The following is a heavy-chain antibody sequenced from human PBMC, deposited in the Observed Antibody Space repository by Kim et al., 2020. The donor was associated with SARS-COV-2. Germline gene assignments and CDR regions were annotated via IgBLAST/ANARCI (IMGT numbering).Heavy chain of an antibody. V-gene: IGHV1-69*04. Sequence: QKFQGRVTITADKSTSTAYMELCSLRSEDTAVYYCARGPRTRYYYYGMDVWGQGTTVTVSS. CDR3: ARGPRTRYYYYGMDV. J-gene: IGHJ6*02.